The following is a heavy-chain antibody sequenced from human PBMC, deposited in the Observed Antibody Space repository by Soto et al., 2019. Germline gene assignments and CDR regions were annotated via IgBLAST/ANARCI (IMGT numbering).Heavy chain of an antibody. V-gene: IGHV6-1*01. J-gene: IGHJ4*02. CDR3: AREVTTRPQFDL. CDR1: GDSISSDTAA. D-gene: IGHD1-1*01. CDR2: TYYRSRWFT. Sequence: PSQTLSLTCAISGDSISSDTAAWGWIRQSPSRGLEWLGRTYYRSRWFTDYALSVKSRITINPDTSKNQFSLQLNSVTPEDTAVYYCAREVTTRPQFDLWGQGTLVTVS.